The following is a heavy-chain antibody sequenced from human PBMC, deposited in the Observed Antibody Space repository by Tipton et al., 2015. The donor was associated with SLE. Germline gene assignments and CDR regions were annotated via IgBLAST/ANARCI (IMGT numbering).Heavy chain of an antibody. CDR1: GYTFTSYS. CDR2: ISTYNGNT. Sequence: QLVQSGAEVKKPGASVKVSCKTSGYTFTSYSISWVRQAPGQGLEWMGWISTYNGNTNYAQKLQGRVTMTTDTSTSTAYMELRSLRSDDTAVYYCAREGPSWYYYSYMDVWGKGTTVTVSS. CDR3: AREGPSWYYYSYMDV. V-gene: IGHV1-18*01. D-gene: IGHD2-15*01. J-gene: IGHJ6*03.